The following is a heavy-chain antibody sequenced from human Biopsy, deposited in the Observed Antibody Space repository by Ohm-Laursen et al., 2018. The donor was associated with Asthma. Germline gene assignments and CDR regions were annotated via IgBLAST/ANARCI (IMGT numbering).Heavy chain of an antibody. J-gene: IGHJ4*02. CDR2: IYSGGTS. Sequence: SLRLSCAASGFAVSRDHMFWVRQAPGKGLEWVSVIYSGGTSHTADSVRGRFTISRDYSKNTLYIQMHILIAEDTAVYYCARGNSSNWSHYYFDYWGQGTLVTVSS. CDR3: ARGNSSNWSHYYFDY. V-gene: IGHV3-53*01. CDR1: GFAVSRDH. D-gene: IGHD2-2*01.